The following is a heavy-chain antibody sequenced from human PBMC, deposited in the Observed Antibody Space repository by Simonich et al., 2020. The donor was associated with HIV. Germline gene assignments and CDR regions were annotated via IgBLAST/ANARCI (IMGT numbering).Heavy chain of an antibody. V-gene: IGHV4-34*01. D-gene: IGHD6-13*01. CDR2: SDHTGVT. Sequence: QVQLQQWGEGLWKPSETLSLTWAVHGGSLSGHNWICIRQTPGKGQEWIGESDHTGVTSYNPSLKGRVTISVDTSKNQVFLKLRSVTAADRAIYYCARRRQLVPLEYWGQGTLVTVSS. J-gene: IGHJ4*02. CDR3: ARRRQLVPLEY. CDR1: GGSLSGHN.